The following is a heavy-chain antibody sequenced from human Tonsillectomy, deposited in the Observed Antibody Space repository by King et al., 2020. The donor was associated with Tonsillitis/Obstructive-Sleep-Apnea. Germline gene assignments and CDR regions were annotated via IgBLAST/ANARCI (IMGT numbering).Heavy chain of an antibody. J-gene: IGHJ4*02. V-gene: IGHV1-46*01. Sequence: QLVQSGAEVKKPGASVKVSCKASGYSFITYYLHWVRQAPGQGPERMGIINPSDGSTNYAQKFQGRVTMTRDTSTSTVYMGLSSLRSEDTAVYYCARGYSSSWYSIGYWGQGTLVTVSS. CDR1: GYSFITYY. CDR2: INPSDGST. D-gene: IGHD6-13*01. CDR3: ARGYSSSWYSIGY.